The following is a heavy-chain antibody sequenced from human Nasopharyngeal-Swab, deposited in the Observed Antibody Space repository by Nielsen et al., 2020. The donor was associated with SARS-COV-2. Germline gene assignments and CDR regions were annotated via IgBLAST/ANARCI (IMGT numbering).Heavy chain of an antibody. V-gene: IGHV3-43*01. D-gene: IGHD6-19*01. J-gene: IGHJ4*02. CDR3: AKDRGGSAWALDY. Sequence: GVSLSLSCASSGFTFGYYTIHWVRQPPGKGLECVSLIGWSGGSIFSADSVKGRFTISRDNSKNSLYLEMNSLTTEDTAFYYCAKDRGGSAWALDYWGQGTLVTVSS. CDR2: IGWSGGSI. CDR1: GFTFGYYT.